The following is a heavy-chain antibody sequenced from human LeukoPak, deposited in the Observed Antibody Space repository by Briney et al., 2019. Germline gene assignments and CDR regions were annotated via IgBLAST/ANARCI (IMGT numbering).Heavy chain of an antibody. V-gene: IGHV4-34*01. D-gene: IGHD6-19*01. CDR1: GGSFSGYY. J-gene: IGHJ4*02. CDR3: ASPAGYSSQYYFDY. Sequence: SETLSLTCAVYGGSFSGYYWSWIRPPPGKGREWSGEINHSGSTNYNPSLKSRVTISVDTSKNQLSLKLSSVTAADTAVYYCASPAGYSSQYYFDYWGQGTLVTVSS. CDR2: INHSGST.